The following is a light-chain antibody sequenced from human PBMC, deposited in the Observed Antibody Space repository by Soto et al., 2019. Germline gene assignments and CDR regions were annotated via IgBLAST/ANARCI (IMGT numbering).Light chain of an antibody. Sequence: QSALTQPRSVSGSPGQSVTISCTGTSSDVGDYNYVSWYQQYPGKAPKLVIYDVSKRPSGVPDRFSGSKSVNTASLTISGLQAEDEADYYCCSFAGSYTFWVFGGGTKRTVL. CDR1: SSDVGDYNY. V-gene: IGLV2-11*01. CDR3: CSFAGSYTFWV. CDR2: DVS. J-gene: IGLJ3*02.